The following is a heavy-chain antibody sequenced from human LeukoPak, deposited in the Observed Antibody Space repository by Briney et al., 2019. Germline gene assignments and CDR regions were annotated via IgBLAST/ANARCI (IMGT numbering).Heavy chain of an antibody. D-gene: IGHD2-15*01. CDR2: ISSSSSTI. CDR1: GFTFSSYS. J-gene: IGHJ4*02. CDR3: ARRRLGYCSGGSCYGGLD. Sequence: PGGSLRLSCAASGFTFSSYSMNWVRQAPGEGLEWVSYISSSSSTIYYADSVKGRFTISRDNAKNSLYLQMNSLRAEDTAVYYCARRRLGYCSGGSCYGGLDWGQGTLVTVSS. V-gene: IGHV3-48*04.